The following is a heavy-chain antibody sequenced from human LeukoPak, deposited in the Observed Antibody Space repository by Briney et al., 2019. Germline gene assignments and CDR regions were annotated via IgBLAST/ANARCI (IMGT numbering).Heavy chain of an antibody. D-gene: IGHD2-2*01. J-gene: IGHJ4*02. CDR3: AKDGGGEYQLLYYFDY. CDR2: IKQDGSEK. V-gene: IGHV3-7*01. CDR1: GFTFSSHW. Sequence: PGGSLRLSCAASGFTFSSHWMSWVRQAPGKGLEWVANIKQDGSEKYYVDSVKGRFTISRDNAKNSLYLQMNSLRAEDTAVYYCAKDGGGEYQLLYYFDYWGQGTLVNVSS.